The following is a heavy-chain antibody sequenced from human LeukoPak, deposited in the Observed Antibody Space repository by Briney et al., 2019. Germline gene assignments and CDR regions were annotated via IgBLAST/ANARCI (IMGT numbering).Heavy chain of an antibody. Sequence: TGGSLRLSCAASGFTFSSYSMNWVRQAPGKGLEWVSSISSSSYIYYADSVKGRFTISRDNAKNSLYLQMNSLRAEDTAVYYCAREDYGGNSGYFDYWGQGTLVTVSS. J-gene: IGHJ4*02. CDR2: ISSSSYI. D-gene: IGHD4-23*01. CDR3: AREDYGGNSGYFDY. CDR1: GFTFSSYS. V-gene: IGHV3-21*01.